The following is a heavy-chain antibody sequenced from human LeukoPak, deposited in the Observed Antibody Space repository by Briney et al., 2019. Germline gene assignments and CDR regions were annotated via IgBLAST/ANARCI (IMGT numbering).Heavy chain of an antibody. J-gene: IGHJ4*02. CDR3: ARAGDLIDY. D-gene: IGHD3-16*01. CDR1: GGSISSSNYY. V-gene: IGHV4-39*07. Sequence: SETLSLTCTVSGGSISSSNYYWGWIRQPPGTGLEWIGNMYYSGSTYYNPSLKSRVTISVDTSKNQFSLKLSSVTAADTAVYYCARAGDLIDYWGQGTLVTVSS. CDR2: MYYSGST.